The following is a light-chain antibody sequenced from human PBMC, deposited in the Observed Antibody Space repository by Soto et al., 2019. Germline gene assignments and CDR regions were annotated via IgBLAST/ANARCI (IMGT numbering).Light chain of an antibody. Sequence: QSVLTQPPSASGTPGQRVTISCSGSSSNIGSNTVNWYQQLPGTAPKLPIYSNNQRPSGVPDRFSGSKSGTSASLAISGLQSEDEADYYCAAWDDSLNGHYVFGTGTKVTVL. CDR3: AAWDDSLNGHYV. CDR2: SNN. J-gene: IGLJ1*01. CDR1: SSNIGSNT. V-gene: IGLV1-44*01.